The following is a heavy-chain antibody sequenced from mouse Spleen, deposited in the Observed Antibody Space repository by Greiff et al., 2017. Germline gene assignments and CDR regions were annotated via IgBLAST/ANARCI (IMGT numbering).Heavy chain of an antibody. Sequence: VQLQQSGAELARPGASVKMSCKASGYTFPSYTMHWVKQRPGQGLEWIGYINPSSGYTKYNQKFKDKATLTADKSSSTAYMQLSSLTSEDSAVYYCARSYYDYDDGYYFDYWGQGTTLTVSS. V-gene: IGHV1-4*01. CDR2: INPSSGYT. D-gene: IGHD2-4*01. J-gene: IGHJ2*01. CDR3: ARSYYDYDDGYYFDY. CDR1: GYTFPSYT.